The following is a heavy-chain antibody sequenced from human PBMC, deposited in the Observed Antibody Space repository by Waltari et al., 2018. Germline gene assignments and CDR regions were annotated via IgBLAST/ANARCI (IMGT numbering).Heavy chain of an antibody. CDR2: IDGSGSGSLT. V-gene: IGHV3-74*01. CDR1: GFTFRNYW. D-gene: IGHD2-2*01. J-gene: IGHJ3*02. Sequence: DVQLVESGGELVQPGGSLRLSCAASGFTFRNYWMHWVRQVPGKGLVWVSRIDGSGSGSLTSHADSVKGRFTISRDNSKDTLYLQMNSLRAEDTAVYYCARDYCSSATCYVNDAFDIWGQGTMVTVSS. CDR3: ARDYCSSATCYVNDAFDI.